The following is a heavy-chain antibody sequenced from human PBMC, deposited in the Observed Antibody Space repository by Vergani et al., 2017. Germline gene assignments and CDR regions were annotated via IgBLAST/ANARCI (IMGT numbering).Heavy chain of an antibody. V-gene: IGHV3-21*01. CDR2: ISSSSSYI. J-gene: IGHJ5*02. CDR1: GFTFSSFS. Sequence: EVQLVESGGGLVKPGGSLRLSCAASGFTFSSFSMYCVLPAPGKGLECVSSISSSSSYIYYADTVKGRFTISRDNAKNSLYLQMNSLRAEDTAVYYCAKRGRYGSGSYGNWFDPWGQGTLVTVSS. CDR3: AKRGRYGSGSYGNWFDP. D-gene: IGHD3-10*01.